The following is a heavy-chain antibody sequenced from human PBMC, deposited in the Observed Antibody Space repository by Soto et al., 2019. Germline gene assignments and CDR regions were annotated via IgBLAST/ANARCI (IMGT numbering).Heavy chain of an antibody. CDR3: AKDRYCSGGSCYSDFDY. D-gene: IGHD2-15*01. Sequence: EVQLLESGGGLVQPGGSLRLSCAASGFTFSTYAMSWVRQAPGKGLEWVSAIGGGVGSAYYADSVKGRFTISRDNSENXXYLQMNSLRAEDTAVYYCAKDRYCSGGSCYSDFDYWGQGTLVTVSS. V-gene: IGHV3-23*01. CDR1: GFTFSTYA. J-gene: IGHJ4*02. CDR2: IGGGVGSA.